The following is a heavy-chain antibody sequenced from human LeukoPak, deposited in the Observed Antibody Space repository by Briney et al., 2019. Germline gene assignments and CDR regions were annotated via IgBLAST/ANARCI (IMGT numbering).Heavy chain of an antibody. CDR2: ISGSGGNT. CDR1: GFTFSSYA. V-gene: IGHV3-23*01. CDR3: AKVLWFGELFCDC. Sequence: PGGSLRLSCAASGFTFSSYAMSWVRQAPGKGLEWVSAISGSGGNTYYADSVKGRFTISRDNSKNTLYLQMNSLRAEDTAIYYCAKVLWFGELFCDCWGQGTLVTVSS. D-gene: IGHD3-10*01. J-gene: IGHJ4*02.